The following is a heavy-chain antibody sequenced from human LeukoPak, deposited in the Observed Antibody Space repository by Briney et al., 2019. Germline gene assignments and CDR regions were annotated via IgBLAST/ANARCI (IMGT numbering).Heavy chain of an antibody. J-gene: IGHJ4*02. CDR1: GFTFSSYA. D-gene: IGHD3-10*01. V-gene: IGHV3-23*01. Sequence: GGSLRLSCAASGFTFSSYAMSWVRQAPGKGLEWVSAISGSGGSTYYADSVKGRFTISRDNSKNTLYLQMNSLRAEDTAVYYCAKAGYGSGSYYLYNFDYWGQGTLVTVSS. CDR2: ISGSGGST. CDR3: AKAGYGSGSYYLYNFDY.